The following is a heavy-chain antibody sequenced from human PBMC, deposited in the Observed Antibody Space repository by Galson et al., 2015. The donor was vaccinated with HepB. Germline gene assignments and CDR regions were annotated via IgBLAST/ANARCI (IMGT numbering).Heavy chain of an antibody. CDR1: GFTFSSYA. CDR3: AKAAPIYGYVWGSYFPSYYGMDV. CDR2: ISGSGGST. D-gene: IGHD3-16*01. J-gene: IGHJ6*02. Sequence: SLRLSCAASGFTFSSYAMSWVRQAPGKGLEWVSAISGSGGSTYYADSVKGRFTISRDNSKNTLYLQMNSLRAEDTAVYHCAKAAPIYGYVWGSYFPSYYGMDVWGQGTTVTVSS. V-gene: IGHV3-23*01.